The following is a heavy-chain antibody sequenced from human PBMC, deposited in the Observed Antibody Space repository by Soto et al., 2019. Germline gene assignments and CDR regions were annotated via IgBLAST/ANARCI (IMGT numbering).Heavy chain of an antibody. D-gene: IGHD4-17*01. CDR2: IKSKTDGGTT. CDR1: GFTFSNAW. CDR3: TTDLYGETVIDF. Sequence: GGSLRLSCAASGFTFSNAWMSWVRQAPGKGLEWVGRIKSKTDGGTTDYAAPVKGRFTISRDDSKNTLYLQMNSLKTEDTAVYYCTTDLYGETVIDFWGQGTLVTVSS. J-gene: IGHJ4*02. V-gene: IGHV3-15*01.